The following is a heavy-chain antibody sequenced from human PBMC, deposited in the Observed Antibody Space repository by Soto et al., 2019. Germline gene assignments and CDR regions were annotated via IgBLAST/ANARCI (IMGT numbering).Heavy chain of an antibody. J-gene: IGHJ4*02. CDR1: GYTFTSYS. V-gene: IGHV1-18*01. D-gene: IGHD3-9*01. Sequence: ASVKVSCKASGYTFTSYSISWVRQAPGQGLEWMGWISAYNGNTNYAQKLQGRVTMTTDTSTSTAYMELRSLRSDDTAVYYCARVGDYDILTGYYAPPDYWGQGTLVTVS. CDR3: ARVGDYDILTGYYAPPDY. CDR2: ISAYNGNT.